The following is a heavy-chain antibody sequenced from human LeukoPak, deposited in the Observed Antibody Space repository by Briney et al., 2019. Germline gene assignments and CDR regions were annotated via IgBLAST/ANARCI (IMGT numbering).Heavy chain of an antibody. CDR3: AKGGLYSNFFTY. Sequence: PGGSLRLFCAASEFTFNSYGMHWVRQAPGKGLEWVAFIRYDGSDKYYAHSVKGRFTISRDKSKNTLYLQKNSLRTEDTAVYYCAKGGLYSNFFTYWGKGTLVSVSS. CDR1: EFTFNSYG. D-gene: IGHD3-10*02. J-gene: IGHJ4*02. CDR2: IRYDGSDK. V-gene: IGHV3-30*02.